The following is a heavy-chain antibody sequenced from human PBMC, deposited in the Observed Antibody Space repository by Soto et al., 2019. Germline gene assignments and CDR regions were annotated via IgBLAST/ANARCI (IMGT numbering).Heavy chain of an antibody. D-gene: IGHD3-16*01. V-gene: IGHV3-30*18. CDR2: ISYDGSNK. Sequence: QVQLVESGGGVVQPGRSLRLSCAASGFTFSSYGMHWVRQAPGKGLEWVAVISYDGSNKYYADSVKGRFTISRDNSKNTRYLQMNSLRDEDTAVYYWAKWGDGMAHDYWGQGTLVTVSS. J-gene: IGHJ4*02. CDR1: GFTFSSYG. CDR3: AKWGDGMAHDY.